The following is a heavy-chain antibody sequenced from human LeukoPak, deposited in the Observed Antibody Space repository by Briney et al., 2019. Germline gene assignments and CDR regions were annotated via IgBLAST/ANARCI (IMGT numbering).Heavy chain of an antibody. J-gene: IGHJ4*02. Sequence: ASETLPLTCTVSGGSISSSSYYWGWIRQPPGKGLEWIGSIYYSGSTYYNPSLKSRVTISVDTSKNQFSLKLSSVTAADTAVYYCARQKYCGLSSWGQGTLVTVSS. CDR3: ARQKYCGLSS. CDR1: GGSISSSSYY. V-gene: IGHV4-39*01. D-gene: IGHD2-21*01. CDR2: IYYSGST.